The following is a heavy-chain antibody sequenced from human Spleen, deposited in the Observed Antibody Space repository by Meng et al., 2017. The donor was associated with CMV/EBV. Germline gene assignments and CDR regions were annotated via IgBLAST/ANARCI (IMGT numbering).Heavy chain of an antibody. CDR1: GASITSSSYF. D-gene: IGHD6-6*01. Sequence: GSLRLSCTVSGASITSSSYFWDWIRQSPGKGLEWFGSPSYGGSIHYSSSLKSRVTISVDMSKNQFTLKLTAVTAADTAVYYCAGGGGVGIAARPGWFDPWGQGTLVTVSS. V-gene: IGHV4-39*06. CDR2: PSYGGSI. CDR3: AGGGGVGIAARPGWFDP. J-gene: IGHJ5*02.